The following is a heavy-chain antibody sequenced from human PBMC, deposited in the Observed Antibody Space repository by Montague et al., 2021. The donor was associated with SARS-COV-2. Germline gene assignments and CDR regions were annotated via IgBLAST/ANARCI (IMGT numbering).Heavy chain of an antibody. V-gene: IGHV4-39*01. J-gene: IGHJ4*02. CDR3: VRGGDYTDYGRVDY. D-gene: IGHD4/OR15-4a*01. CDR2: IYYSGDT. CDR1: GGSISTGCYY. Sequence: SETLSLTCSFSGGSISTGCYYWGWIRQPPRKGLEWIGSIYYSGDTYYNPSLESRVTISVDTSKNQFSLRLSSVTAADTAVYYCVRGGDYTDYGRVDYWGQGTLVIVSS.